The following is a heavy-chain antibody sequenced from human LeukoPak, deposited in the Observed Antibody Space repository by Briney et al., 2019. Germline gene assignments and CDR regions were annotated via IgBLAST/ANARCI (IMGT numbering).Heavy chain of an antibody. CDR2: ISYDGSNK. Sequence: GGSLRLSCAASGFTFSSYAMHWVRQAPGKGLEWVAVISYDGSNKYYADSVKGRFTISRDNSKNTLYLQMNSLRAEDTAVYYCASLNQAAASDAFDIWGQGTMVTVSS. D-gene: IGHD2-2*01. V-gene: IGHV3-30-3*01. CDR1: GFTFSSYA. CDR3: ASLNQAAASDAFDI. J-gene: IGHJ3*02.